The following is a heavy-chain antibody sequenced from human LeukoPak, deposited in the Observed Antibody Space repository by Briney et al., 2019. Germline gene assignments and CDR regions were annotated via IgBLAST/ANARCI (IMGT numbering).Heavy chain of an antibody. Sequence: ASVTVSCRASGYTFTAYYMHWMRQAPGQGLEWMGWINGNSGGTKYAQKFQGRVTMTRDTSTSTVYMELSSLRSEDTAVYYCARHGSGRYYPAEGRVDYWGQGTLVTVSS. D-gene: IGHD3-10*01. CDR1: GYTFTAYY. V-gene: IGHV1-2*02. J-gene: IGHJ4*02. CDR2: INGNSGGT. CDR3: ARHGSGRYYPAEGRVDY.